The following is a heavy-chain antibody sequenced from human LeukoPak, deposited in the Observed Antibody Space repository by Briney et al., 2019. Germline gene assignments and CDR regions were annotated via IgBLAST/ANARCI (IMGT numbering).Heavy chain of an antibody. CDR1: GYTFTGYY. D-gene: IGHD3-22*01. V-gene: IGHV1-2*02. CDR3: ARNSEGGDSSPLGLRPSYYYYYYMDV. CDR2: INPNSGGT. J-gene: IGHJ6*03. Sequence: ASVKVSCKASGYTFTGYYMHWVRQAPGQGLEWMGWINPNSGGTNYAQKFQGRVTMTRDTSISTAYMELSRLRSDDTAVYYCARNSEGGDSSPLGLRPSYYYYYYMDVWGKGTTVTVSS.